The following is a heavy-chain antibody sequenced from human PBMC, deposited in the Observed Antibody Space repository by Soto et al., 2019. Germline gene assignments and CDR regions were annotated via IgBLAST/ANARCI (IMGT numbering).Heavy chain of an antibody. Sequence: ASVKVSCKVSGYTLTELSMHWVRQAPGKGLEWMGGFDPEDGETIYAQKFQGRVTMTEDTSTDTAYMELSSLRSEDTAVYYCATDKEAAYYYDSSGYLRSWGQGTLVTVSS. CDR2: FDPEDGET. CDR1: GYTLTELS. V-gene: IGHV1-24*01. D-gene: IGHD3-22*01. J-gene: IGHJ5*02. CDR3: ATDKEAAYYYDSSGYLRS.